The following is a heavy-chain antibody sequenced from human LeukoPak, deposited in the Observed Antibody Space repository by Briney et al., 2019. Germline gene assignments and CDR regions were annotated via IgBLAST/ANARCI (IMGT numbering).Heavy chain of an antibody. J-gene: IGHJ5*02. Sequence: GGSLRLSCAASGFGFSSHWMHWVRQAPGKGLVWVSRSNSDGSVRNYADSVEGRFIISRDNAKNTLYLQKNNLGVEDTAVYFCARDPSVNNAIGYNWFDHWGQGALVTVSS. CDR1: GFGFSSHW. CDR2: SNSDGSVR. CDR3: ARDPSVNNAIGYNWFDH. D-gene: IGHD2/OR15-2a*01. V-gene: IGHV3-74*01.